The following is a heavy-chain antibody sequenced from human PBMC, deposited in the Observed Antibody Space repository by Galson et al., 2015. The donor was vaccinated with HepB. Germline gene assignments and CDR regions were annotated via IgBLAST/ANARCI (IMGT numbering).Heavy chain of an antibody. J-gene: IGHJ4*02. D-gene: IGHD3-22*01. CDR2: IWYDGSNK. CDR1: GFTFSSYG. V-gene: IGHV3-33*01. Sequence: SLRLSCAASGFTFSSYGMHWVRQAPGKGLEWVAVIWYDGSNKYYADSVKGRFTISRDNSKNTLYLQMNSLRAEDTAVYYCARVIAYNYFDYWGQGTLVTVSS. CDR3: ARVIAYNYFDY.